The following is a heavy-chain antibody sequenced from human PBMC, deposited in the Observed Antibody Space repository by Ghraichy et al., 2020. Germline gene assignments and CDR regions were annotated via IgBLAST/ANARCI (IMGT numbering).Heavy chain of an antibody. CDR2: INDRGTR. CDR1: GGSSKTYN. Sequence: SETLSLTCAVSGGSSKTYNYAWLRQPPGGGLEWIGGINDRGTREYNSSLESRVSMSVDAAQRRLTLKVTSLTGADSAVYFCARHRQGGSTPHYFDPWGPG. J-gene: IGHJ5*02. D-gene: IGHD3-10*01. CDR3: ARHRQGGSTPHYFDP. V-gene: IGHV4-34*01.